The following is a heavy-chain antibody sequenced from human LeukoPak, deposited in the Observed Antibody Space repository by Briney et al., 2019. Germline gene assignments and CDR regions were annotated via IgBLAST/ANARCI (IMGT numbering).Heavy chain of an antibody. CDR2: IWYDGSNK. J-gene: IGHJ4*02. V-gene: IGHV3-33*06. Sequence: GGSLRLSCAASGFTFSSYSMNWVRQAPGKGLEWVAVIWYDGSNKYYADSVKGRFTISRDNSKNTLYLQMNSLRAEDTAVYYCAKGGRYGSGSYYPDYWGQGTLVTVSS. CDR1: GFTFSSYS. CDR3: AKGGRYGSGSYYPDY. D-gene: IGHD3-10*01.